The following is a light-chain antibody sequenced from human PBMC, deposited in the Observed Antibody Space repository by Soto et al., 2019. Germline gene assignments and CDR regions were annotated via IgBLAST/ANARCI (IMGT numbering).Light chain of an antibody. J-gene: IGKJ1*01. CDR1: HNIRNS. V-gene: IGKV1-39*01. Sequence: EIPLTHALTSLFGSLIYIATITCMASHNIRNSLNWYQQKPGKAPKFLIYASSSLQSGVPSRFSGSASGTDFTLTISRLQPEDFATYYCQQSYSIPLKFGQGTNVEVK. CDR2: ASS. CDR3: QQSYSIPLK.